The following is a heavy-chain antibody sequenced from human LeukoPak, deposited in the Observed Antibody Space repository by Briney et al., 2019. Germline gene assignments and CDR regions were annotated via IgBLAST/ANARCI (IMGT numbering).Heavy chain of an antibody. J-gene: IGHJ4*02. CDR3: AKVALDTAMAGGYFDY. D-gene: IGHD5-18*01. CDR1: GFTFSSYA. V-gene: IGHV3-23*01. Sequence: PGGSLRLSCAASGFTFSSYAMSWVRQAPGKGLEWVSAISGSGGSTYYADSVKGRFTISRDNSKNTLYLQMNSLRAEDTAVYYCAKVALDTAMAGGYFDYWGQGTLVTVSS. CDR2: ISGSGGST.